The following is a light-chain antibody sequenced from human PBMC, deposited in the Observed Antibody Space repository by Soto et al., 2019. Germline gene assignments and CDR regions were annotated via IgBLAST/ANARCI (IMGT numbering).Light chain of an antibody. Sequence: EIVMTQSPATLSVSPGERATLSCRASQRVSSNLAWYQHKPGQAPRLLIYGASTRATGIPARLSGSGSGTEFTLTISSLLSDDFAVYYCHECHNWPPLTFGGGTKVEIK. CDR2: GAS. J-gene: IGKJ4*01. CDR3: HECHNWPPLT. V-gene: IGKV3-15*01. CDR1: QRVSSN.